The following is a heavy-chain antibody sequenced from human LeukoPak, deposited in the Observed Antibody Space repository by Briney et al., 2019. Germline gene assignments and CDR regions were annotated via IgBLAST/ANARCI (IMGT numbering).Heavy chain of an antibody. V-gene: IGHV3-48*02. D-gene: IGHD4-17*01. CDR3: VRDVDYGFDY. CDR1: GFTFSISS. Sequence: RGSLRLSCAASGFTFSISSMNWVRQAPGKGLEWVSYISSSSSSIYYADSVKGRFTISRDNAENSLYVQMNSLRDEDTAVYYCVRDVDYGFDYWGQGTLVTVSS. CDR2: ISSSSSSI. J-gene: IGHJ4*02.